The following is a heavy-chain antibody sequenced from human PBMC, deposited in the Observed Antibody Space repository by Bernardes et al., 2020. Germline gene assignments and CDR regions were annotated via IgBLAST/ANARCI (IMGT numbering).Heavy chain of an antibody. CDR1: GYTFTGYY. Sequence: ASVKVSCKASGYTFTGYYMHWVRQAPGQGLEWMGWINPNSGGTNYAQKFQGRVTMTRDTSISTAYMELSRLRSDDTAVYYCARDQAGGDTAMVDYFDYWGQGTLVTVSS. V-gene: IGHV1-2*02. D-gene: IGHD5-18*01. CDR3: ARDQAGGDTAMVDYFDY. CDR2: INPNSGGT. J-gene: IGHJ4*02.